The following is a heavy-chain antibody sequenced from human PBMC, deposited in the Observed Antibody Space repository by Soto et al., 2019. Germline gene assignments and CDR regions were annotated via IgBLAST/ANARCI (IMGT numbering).Heavy chain of an antibody. Sequence: QVQLQESGPGLVKPSETLSLTCTVSGDSISGGASFWSWIRQPPGKGLEWIANVYYSGSSYYNPPLTSRLTLSVDTTKNQFSLQLKSMTAADTAVYYCAKLSCTRSTCYFPGCFDPWGQGTLVTVAS. D-gene: IGHD2-2*01. V-gene: IGHV4-31*03. J-gene: IGHJ5*02. CDR3: AKLSCTRSTCYFPGCFDP. CDR2: VYYSGSS. CDR1: GDSISGGASF.